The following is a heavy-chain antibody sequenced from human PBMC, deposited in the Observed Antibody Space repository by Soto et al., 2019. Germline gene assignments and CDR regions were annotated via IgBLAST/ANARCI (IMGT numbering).Heavy chain of an antibody. Sequence: QSTLKESGPALVKPAEPLTLTCSFSVLSLRNAGVTVGWVCQPPGRALEWFGSIFWDDDELYQPMLGNRVNITKDTSKSQVFLTMPNMNPVDTATYHCVEGGGLYYRSAAYHLWDEGTVVTVSS. CDR1: VLSLRNAGVT. CDR2: IFWDDDE. D-gene: IGHD2-8*01. V-gene: IGHV2-5*02. CDR3: VEGGGLYYRSAAYHL. J-gene: IGHJ1*01.